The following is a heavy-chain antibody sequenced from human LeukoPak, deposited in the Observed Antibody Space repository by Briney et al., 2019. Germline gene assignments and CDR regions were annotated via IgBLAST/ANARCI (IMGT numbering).Heavy chain of an antibody. CDR2: IYTSGST. D-gene: IGHD7-27*01. V-gene: IGHV4-61*02. CDR3: ARDHAELTGDYWFDP. CDR1: GGSISSGSYY. J-gene: IGHJ5*02. Sequence: SETLSLTCTVSGGSISSGSYYWSWIRQPAGKGLEGIGRIYTSGSTNYNPSLKSRVTISVDTSKNQFSLKLSSVTAADTAVYYCARDHAELTGDYWFDPWGQGTLVTVSS.